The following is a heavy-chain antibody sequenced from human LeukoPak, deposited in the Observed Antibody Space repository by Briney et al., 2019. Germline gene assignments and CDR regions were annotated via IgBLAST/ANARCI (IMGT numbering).Heavy chain of an antibody. CDR2: IKKDGSEK. J-gene: IGHJ4*02. CDR1: GFTFSSYW. Sequence: GGSLKLSCAASGFTFSSYWMNWVRQAPGKGLEWVANIKKDGSEKYYVDSVKGRFAISRDNAKTSLYLQMNSLRAEDTAVYYCARGLSGVTGYTYGRGIDYWGQGTLVTVSS. D-gene: IGHD5-18*01. CDR3: ARGLSGVTGYTYGRGIDY. V-gene: IGHV3-7*01.